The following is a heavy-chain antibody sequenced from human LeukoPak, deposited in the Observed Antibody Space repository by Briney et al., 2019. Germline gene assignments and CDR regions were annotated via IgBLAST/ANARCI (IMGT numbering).Heavy chain of an antibody. Sequence: GGSLRLSCAASGFTFSSYEMNWVRQAPGKGLGWVSYISSSGSTIYYADSVKGRFTISRDNPKNSLDLQMNSLRAEDTAVYYCASSSGWDRGYYFDYWGQGTLVTVSS. CDR1: GFTFSSYE. J-gene: IGHJ4*02. D-gene: IGHD6-19*01. CDR3: ASSSGWDRGYYFDY. CDR2: ISSSGSTI. V-gene: IGHV3-48*03.